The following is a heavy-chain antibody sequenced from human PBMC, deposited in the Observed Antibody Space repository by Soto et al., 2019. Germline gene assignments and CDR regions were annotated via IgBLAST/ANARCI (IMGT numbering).Heavy chain of an antibody. CDR3: ARDLRHSRLPGMDV. D-gene: IGHD2-15*01. CDR1: RFSFSYYE. V-gene: IGHV3-48*03. J-gene: IGHJ6*02. Sequence: AQLVESGGGLVLPGGSLRLSCEASRFSFSYYEMNWVRQAPGKGLEWVSYINGDGTITYYADSAKGRFTNSRDNAKNTLYLQMSSLRGEDTAVYYCARDLRHSRLPGMDVWGQGTTVTVSS. CDR2: INGDGTIT.